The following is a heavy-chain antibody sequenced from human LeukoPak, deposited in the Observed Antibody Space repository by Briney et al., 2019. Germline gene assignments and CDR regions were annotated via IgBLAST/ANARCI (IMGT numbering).Heavy chain of an antibody. Sequence: GEALNLYFQGSGYSFPSYWIGWVRQTPGQGLEWRGVIYPGVSETKYSPTFQRQATLSADKSISTAYLQWRSLKASDSAMYYCARRLAVANVGYFDYWGQGTQVTVSS. CDR1: GYSFPSYW. CDR3: ARRLAVANVGYFDY. J-gene: IGHJ4*02. CDR2: IYPGVSET. V-gene: IGHV5-51*01. D-gene: IGHD6-19*01.